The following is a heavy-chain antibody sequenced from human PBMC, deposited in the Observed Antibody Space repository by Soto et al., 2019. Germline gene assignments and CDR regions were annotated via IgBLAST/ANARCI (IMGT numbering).Heavy chain of an antibody. V-gene: IGHV3-30*18. CDR2: ISYDGSNK. D-gene: IGHD5-18*01. Sequence: HPGGSLRLSCAASGFTFSSYGMHWVRQAPGKGLEWVAVISYDGSNKYYADSVKGRFTISRDNSKNTLYLQMNSLRAEDTAVYYCAKDSNSYGAEWALGFDYWGQGTLVTVSS. CDR1: GFTFSSYG. CDR3: AKDSNSYGAEWALGFDY. J-gene: IGHJ4*02.